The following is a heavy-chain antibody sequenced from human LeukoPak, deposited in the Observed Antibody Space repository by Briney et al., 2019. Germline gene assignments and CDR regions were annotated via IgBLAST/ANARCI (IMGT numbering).Heavy chain of an antibody. CDR3: ARFSATDDVFDV. D-gene: IGHD6-25*01. J-gene: IGHJ3*01. Sequence: SETLSLTCAVSGGSISSYYWSWIRQPPGKGLEWIGFLYYSGSTNYNPSLKSRVTISVDTSKNRFSLKLSSMTAADTAVYYCARFSATDDVFDVWGQGAMVTVSS. CDR2: LYYSGST. V-gene: IGHV4-59*01. CDR1: GGSISSYY.